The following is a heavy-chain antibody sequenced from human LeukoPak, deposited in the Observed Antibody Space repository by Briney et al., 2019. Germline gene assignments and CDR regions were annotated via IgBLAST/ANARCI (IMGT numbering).Heavy chain of an antibody. CDR2: IYYSGST. CDR1: GGSISSSSYY. D-gene: IGHD6-19*01. Sequence: SETLSLTCTVSGGSISSSSYYWGWIRQPPGKGLEWIGSIYYSGSTYYNPSLKSRVTISVDTSKNQFSLKLSSVTAADTAVYYCARHGPSGWHLLQDYWGQGTLVTVSS. CDR3: ARHGPSGWHLLQDY. J-gene: IGHJ4*02. V-gene: IGHV4-39*01.